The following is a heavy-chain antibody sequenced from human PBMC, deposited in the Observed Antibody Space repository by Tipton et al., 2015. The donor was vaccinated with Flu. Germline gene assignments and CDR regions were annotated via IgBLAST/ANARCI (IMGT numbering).Heavy chain of an antibody. J-gene: IGHJ4*02. CDR2: IYYSGST. CDR1: GGSISSGGYY. CDR3: ARLLGLYDSSGYYSYYFDY. D-gene: IGHD3-22*01. Sequence: TLSLTCTVSGGSISSGGYYWSWIRQHPGKGLEWIGYIYYSGSTYYNPSLKSRVTISVDTSKNQFSLKLSPVTAADTAVYYCARLLGLYDSSGYYSYYFDYWGQGTLVTVSS. V-gene: IGHV4-31*03.